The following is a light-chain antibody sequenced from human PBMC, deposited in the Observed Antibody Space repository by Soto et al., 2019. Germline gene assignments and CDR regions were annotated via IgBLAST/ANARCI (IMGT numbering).Light chain of an antibody. V-gene: IGKV3-15*01. Sequence: EIVMKQSPATLSVSPGERATLSCRASQSVSSNLAWYQQKPGQAPRLLIYGASTRATGIPARFSGSGSGTEFTHTISRLQSEDFAVYYCQQYNNWPPWTFGQGTKVEIK. CDR2: GAS. CDR1: QSVSSN. J-gene: IGKJ1*01. CDR3: QQYNNWPPWT.